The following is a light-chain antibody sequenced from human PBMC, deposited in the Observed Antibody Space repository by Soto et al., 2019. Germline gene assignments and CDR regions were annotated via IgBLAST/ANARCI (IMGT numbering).Light chain of an antibody. CDR3: SSYAGSNTVV. V-gene: IGLV2-8*01. CDR2: EVT. J-gene: IGLJ3*02. CDR1: SSDVGGYDY. Sequence: QSALTQPPSASGSPGQSVAISCTGTSSDVGGYDYVSWYQQHPGKAPKLILYEVTRRPSGVPDRFSASKSGNTASLTVSGIQAEDEADYYCSSYAGSNTVVFGGGTKLTVL.